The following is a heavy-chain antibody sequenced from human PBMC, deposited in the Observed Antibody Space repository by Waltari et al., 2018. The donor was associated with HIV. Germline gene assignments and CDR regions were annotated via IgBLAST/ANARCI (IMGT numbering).Heavy chain of an antibody. J-gene: IGHJ4*02. CDR2: ISSSSRYI. CDR3: ARDGARQWLVQGGFDY. D-gene: IGHD6-19*01. CDR1: GSTFSTYS. V-gene: IGHV3-21*01. Sequence: EVQLVESGGGLVKPGGSLRLSCAVSGSTFSTYSLRWVRQAPGKGLEWVSFISSSSRYIYYADSVKGRFTISRDNAKNSLFLQMDSLRAEDTAVYYCARDGARQWLVQGGFDYWGQGALVTVSS.